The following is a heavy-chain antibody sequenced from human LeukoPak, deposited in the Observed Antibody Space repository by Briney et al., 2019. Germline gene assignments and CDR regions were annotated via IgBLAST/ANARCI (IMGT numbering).Heavy chain of an antibody. CDR2: IYPGDSDT. Sequence: GDSLKISCKGSGYSFTSYWIGWVRQMPGKGLEWMGIIYPGDSDTRYSPSFQGQVTISADKSISTAYLQWSSLKASDTAMYYCARLRASFGELLPVDYWGQGTQVTVS. J-gene: IGHJ4*02. D-gene: IGHD3-10*01. CDR3: ARLRASFGELLPVDY. V-gene: IGHV5-51*01. CDR1: GYSFTSYW.